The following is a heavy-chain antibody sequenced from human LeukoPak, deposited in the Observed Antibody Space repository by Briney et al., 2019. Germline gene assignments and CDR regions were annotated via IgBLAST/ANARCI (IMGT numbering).Heavy chain of an antibody. J-gene: IGHJ6*03. CDR3: ARVSNGYYYYYMDV. CDR1: GGTFSSYA. Sequence: ASVKVSCKASGGTFSSYAISWVRQAPGRGLEWMGGIIPIFGTANYAQKFQGRVTITTDESTSTAYMELSSLRSEDTAVYYCARVSNGYYYYYMDVWGKGTTVTVSS. CDR2: IIPIFGTA. V-gene: IGHV1-69*05.